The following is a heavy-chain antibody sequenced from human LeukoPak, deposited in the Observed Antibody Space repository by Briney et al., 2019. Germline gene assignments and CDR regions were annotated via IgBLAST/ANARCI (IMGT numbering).Heavy chain of an antibody. V-gene: IGHV3-74*01. CDR3: ASSSGGFNWFDP. Sequence: GGSLRLSCAASGFTFSRYWMHWVRQAPGEGLVWVSRINSDGSSTNYADSVKGRFTISRDYAKNTLYLQMNSLRVEDTAVYYCASSSGGFNWFDPWGQGTLVTVSS. CDR2: INSDGSST. CDR1: GFTFSRYW. J-gene: IGHJ5*02. D-gene: IGHD3-22*01.